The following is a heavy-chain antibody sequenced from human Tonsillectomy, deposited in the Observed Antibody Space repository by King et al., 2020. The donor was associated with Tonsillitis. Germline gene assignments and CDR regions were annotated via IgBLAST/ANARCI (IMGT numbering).Heavy chain of an antibody. Sequence: QLVQSGAEVKKPGSSVKVSCKASGGTLSNYVISWVRQAPGQGLEWMGGIIPLYNTTNYAQSFQGRVTITADEPTSTAHMELSGLGSDDTAVYYCASLGTGYNFDYWGQGTLVTVSS. J-gene: IGHJ4*02. CDR2: IIPLYNTT. CDR1: GGTLSNYV. V-gene: IGHV1-69*01. D-gene: IGHD5-24*01. CDR3: ASLGTGYNFDY.